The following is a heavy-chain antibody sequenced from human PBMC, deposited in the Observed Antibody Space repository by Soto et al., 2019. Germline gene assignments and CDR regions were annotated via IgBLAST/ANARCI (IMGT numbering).Heavy chain of an antibody. CDR1: GYIFTAYS. Sequence: GPLEGSCKGSGYIFTAYSMHRVRQGPGQGLEWMGVVNPSGGSTNYAQKFQGRITMTRDTSTSTVYMDLSSLTSEDTAVYYCAREENCSDGICYSEYFQRWGQGTLVTVSS. J-gene: IGHJ1*01. D-gene: IGHD2-15*01. V-gene: IGHV1-46*01. CDR3: AREENCSDGICYSEYFQR. CDR2: VNPSGGST.